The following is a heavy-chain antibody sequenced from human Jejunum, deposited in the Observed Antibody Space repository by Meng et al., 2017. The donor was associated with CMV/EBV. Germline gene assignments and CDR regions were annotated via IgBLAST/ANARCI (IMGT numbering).Heavy chain of an antibody. CDR2: IGGNGGKK. J-gene: IGHJ4*02. CDR3: AKASDGGWELDYFDH. CDR1: GFTINAEA. Sequence: SGFTINAEALGWVRQAKGKGWEGVSAIGGNGGKKYYAESVKVRFTSARDTSKRTLDMQMNSLRVEDTAVYYCAKASDGGWELDYFDHWGQGTLVTVSS. V-gene: IGHV3-23*01. D-gene: IGHD1-26*01.